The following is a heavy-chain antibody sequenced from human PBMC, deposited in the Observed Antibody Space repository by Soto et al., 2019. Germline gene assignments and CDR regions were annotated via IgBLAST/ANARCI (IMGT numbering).Heavy chain of an antibody. J-gene: IGHJ4*02. CDR1: GYTFTSCG. V-gene: IGHV1-18*01. D-gene: IGHD6-13*01. CDR3: ARDEYGIIAAAGTPPAY. Sequence: GASVKVCCKASGYTFTSCGISWARQSPGQGLEWMGWISAYNGNTNYAQKLQGRVTMTTDTSTSTAYMELRSLRSDETAVYYCARDEYGIIAAAGTPPAYWGQGTLVTVPS. CDR2: ISAYNGNT.